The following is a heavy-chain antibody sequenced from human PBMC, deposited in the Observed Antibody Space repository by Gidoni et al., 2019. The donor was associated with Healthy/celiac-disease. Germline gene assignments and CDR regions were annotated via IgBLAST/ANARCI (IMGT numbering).Heavy chain of an antibody. Sequence: QVQLVQSGAEVKKPGASVKVSCKASGYTFTSNDINWVRQATGQGLEWMGWMNPNSGNTGYAQKFQGRVTMTRNTSISTAYMELSSLRSEDTAVYYCARTYCSSTSCYTFGWFDPWGQGTLVTVSS. J-gene: IGHJ5*02. CDR2: MNPNSGNT. CDR1: GYTFTSND. V-gene: IGHV1-8*01. CDR3: ARTYCSSTSCYTFGWFDP. D-gene: IGHD2-2*02.